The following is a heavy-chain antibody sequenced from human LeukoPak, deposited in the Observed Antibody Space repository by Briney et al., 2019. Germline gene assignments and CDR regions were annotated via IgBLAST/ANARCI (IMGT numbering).Heavy chain of an antibody. V-gene: IGHV3-23*01. CDR3: AKDHDYYGLESY. CDR1: GFTFSSFA. J-gene: IGHJ4*02. Sequence: GGSLRLSCAASGFTFSSFAMSWVRQTPGKGLEWVSGISSSASSRPYADSVKGRFTISRDNSKNTLSLQMNSLRAEDTAVYYCAKDHDYYGLESYWGQGTLVTVSS. CDR2: ISSSASSR. D-gene: IGHD3-10*01.